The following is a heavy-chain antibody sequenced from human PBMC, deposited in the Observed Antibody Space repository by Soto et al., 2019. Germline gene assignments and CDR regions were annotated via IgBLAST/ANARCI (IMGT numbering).Heavy chain of an antibody. CDR2: ISYDGSNK. Sequence: QVQLVESGGGVVQPGRSLRLSCAASGFTFSSYAMHWVRQAPGKGLEWVAVISYDGSNKYYADSVKGRFTISRDNSKNTLYLQMNSLRAEDTAVYYCARGSRTGYSSSSGDYYYGMDVWGQGTTVTVSS. CDR3: ARGSRTGYSSSSGDYYYGMDV. CDR1: GFTFSSYA. V-gene: IGHV3-30-3*01. D-gene: IGHD6-6*01. J-gene: IGHJ6*02.